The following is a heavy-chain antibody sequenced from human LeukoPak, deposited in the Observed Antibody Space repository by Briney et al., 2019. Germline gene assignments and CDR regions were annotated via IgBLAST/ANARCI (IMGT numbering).Heavy chain of an antibody. CDR1: GGSISSYY. V-gene: IGHV4-59*01. D-gene: IGHD6-19*01. CDR2: IYYSGST. Sequence: SETLSLTCTVSGGSISSYYWSWIRQPPGKGLEWIGYIYYSGSTNYNPSLKSRVTISVDTSKNQFPLKLSSVTAADTAVYYCARHISVSYDAFDLWGRGTMVTVSS. J-gene: IGHJ3*01. CDR3: ARHISVSYDAFDL.